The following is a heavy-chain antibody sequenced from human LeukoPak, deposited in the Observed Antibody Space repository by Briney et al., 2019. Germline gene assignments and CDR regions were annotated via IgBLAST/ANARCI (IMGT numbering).Heavy chain of an antibody. CDR2: INPNSGGT. J-gene: IGHJ4*02. V-gene: IGHV1-2*02. CDR1: GYTFTGYY. CDR3: ARDSSGWYYFDY. Sequence: ASVKVSCKASGYTFTGYYMHWVRQAPGQGLEWMGWINPNSGGTNYTQKFQGRVTMTRDTSISTAYMELSRLRSDDTAVYYCARDSSGWYYFDYWGQGTLVTVSS. D-gene: IGHD6-19*01.